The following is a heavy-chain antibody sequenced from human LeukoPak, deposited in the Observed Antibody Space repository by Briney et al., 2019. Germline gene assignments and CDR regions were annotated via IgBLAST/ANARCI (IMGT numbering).Heavy chain of an antibody. CDR3: ARGSIVGATFDYFDY. V-gene: IGHV1-2*02. D-gene: IGHD1-26*01. CDR1: GHTFTGYY. Sequence: ASVKVSCKASGHTFTGYYMHWVRQAPGQGLEWVGWINPISGGTNYAQKFQDRVTMTRDTSISTAYMELSRLRSDDTAVYYCARGSIVGATFDYFDYWGQGTLVTVSS. J-gene: IGHJ4*02. CDR2: INPISGGT.